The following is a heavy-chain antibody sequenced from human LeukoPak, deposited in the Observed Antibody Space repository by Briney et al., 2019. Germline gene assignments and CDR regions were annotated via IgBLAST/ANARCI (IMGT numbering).Heavy chain of an antibody. V-gene: IGHV1-69*04. CDR3: ARAFGNGGIPLPFDY. D-gene: IGHD4-23*01. J-gene: IGHJ4*02. Sequence: SVKVSCKASGGTFSSYAISWVRQAPGQGLEWMGRIIPILGIANYAQKFQGRVTITADKSTSTAYMELSSLRSEDTAVYYCARAFGNGGIPLPFDYWGQGTLVTVSS. CDR2: IIPILGIA. CDR1: GGTFSSYA.